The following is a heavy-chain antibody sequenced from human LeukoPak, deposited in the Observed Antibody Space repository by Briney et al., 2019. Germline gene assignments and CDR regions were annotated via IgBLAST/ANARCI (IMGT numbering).Heavy chain of an antibody. D-gene: IGHD2/OR15-2a*01. J-gene: IGHJ6*02. CDR3: ARQMFLGGMDV. CDR1: GGSISSYY. V-gene: IGHV4-59*08. Sequence: NPSETLSLTCIASGGSISSYYWSWIRQPPGKGLEWIGYIYDSGSSYNPSLKSRVTISVDTSKNQFSLKVSSVTAADTAVYYCARQMFLGGMDVWGQGTTVTVSS. CDR2: IYDSGS.